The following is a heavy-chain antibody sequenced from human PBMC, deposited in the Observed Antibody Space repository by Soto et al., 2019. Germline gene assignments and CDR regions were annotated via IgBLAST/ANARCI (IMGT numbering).Heavy chain of an antibody. Sequence: QVQLVESGGGVVQPGRSLRLSCAASGFTFSSYAMSWVRQAPGKGLEWVADISYDGSNKYYADSVKGRFTISRDNYKNTMYLRMNSLRAEDRAVYYCSRDRAPVGPYYFDYWGQGTLVTVSS. D-gene: IGHD1-26*01. CDR3: SRDRAPVGPYYFDY. CDR2: ISYDGSNK. V-gene: IGHV3-30-3*01. J-gene: IGHJ4*02. CDR1: GFTFSSYA.